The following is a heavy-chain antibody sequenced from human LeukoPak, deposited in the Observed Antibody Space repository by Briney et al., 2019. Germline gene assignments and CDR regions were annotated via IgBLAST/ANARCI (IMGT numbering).Heavy chain of an antibody. CDR3: ARVYGGSRFDY. CDR2: ITSSSSTM. Sequence: PGGSLRLSCAASGFTFSSFTMNWVRQAPGKGLEWISYITSSSSTMYYADSVKGRFTISRDNAKNSLYLQMNSLRADDTAVYYCARVYGGSRFDYWGQGTLVTVSS. CDR1: GFTFSSFT. J-gene: IGHJ4*02. D-gene: IGHD1-26*01. V-gene: IGHV3-48*04.